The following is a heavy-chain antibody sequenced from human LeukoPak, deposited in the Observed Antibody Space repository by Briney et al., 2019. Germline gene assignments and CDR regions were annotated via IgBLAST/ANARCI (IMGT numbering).Heavy chain of an antibody. CDR1: GYTFTGYY. CDR3: AREIGPIQLHLWGSAFDY. D-gene: IGHD5-24*01. Sequence: ASVKVSCKASGYTFTGYYIHWVRQAPGQGLEWKGIINPGGRSTSYAQKFQGRVTMTRDTSTSTVYMELSSLRSEDTAVYYCAREIGPIQLHLWGSAFDYWGQGTLVTVSS. CDR2: INPGGRST. V-gene: IGHV1-46*01. J-gene: IGHJ4*02.